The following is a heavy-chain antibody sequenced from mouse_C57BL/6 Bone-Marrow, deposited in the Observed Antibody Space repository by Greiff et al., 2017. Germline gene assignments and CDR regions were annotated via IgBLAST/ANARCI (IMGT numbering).Heavy chain of an antibody. Sequence: VQLQQSGAELARPGASVKMSCKASGYTFTSYTMHWVKQRPGKGLEWIGYINPSSGYTKYNQKFKDKATLTADKSSSTAYMQLSSLTSEDSAVYYCARRHYYGSLYYFDYWGQGTTLTVSS. D-gene: IGHD1-1*01. CDR3: ARRHYYGSLYYFDY. J-gene: IGHJ2*01. V-gene: IGHV1-4*01. CDR2: INPSSGYT. CDR1: GYTFTSYT.